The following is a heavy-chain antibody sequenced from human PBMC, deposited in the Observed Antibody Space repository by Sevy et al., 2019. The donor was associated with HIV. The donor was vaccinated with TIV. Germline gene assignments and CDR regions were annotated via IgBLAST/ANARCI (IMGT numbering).Heavy chain of an antibody. V-gene: IGHV3-33*01. J-gene: IGHJ4*02. Sequence: GSLKISCAASGFTFSDYGMHWVRQAPGKGLEWVAVIWSDGSNKYYGDSVKGRFTISRDSSKNTLFLQMNSLRVDDTAVYYCAREERSGTTTSFDYWGQEALVTVSS. CDR1: GFTFSDYG. D-gene: IGHD1-7*01. CDR3: AREERSGTTTSFDY. CDR2: IWSDGSNK.